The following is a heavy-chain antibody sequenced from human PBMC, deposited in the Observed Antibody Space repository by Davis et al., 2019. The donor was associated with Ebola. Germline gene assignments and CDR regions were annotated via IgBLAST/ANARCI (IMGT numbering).Heavy chain of an antibody. CDR1: GYTLTNYF. CDR3: AGLGGGGATDFDS. J-gene: IGHJ4*02. Sequence: AASVNVSCKASGYTLTNYFLHWVRQAPGQGLEWLGRINPDTGGAYFAQKFQGRVTMTRDTSISTAYMELSGLRSDDTAVYYCAGLGGGGATDFDSWGQGTLVTVSS. D-gene: IGHD1-26*01. V-gene: IGHV1-2*06. CDR2: INPDTGGA.